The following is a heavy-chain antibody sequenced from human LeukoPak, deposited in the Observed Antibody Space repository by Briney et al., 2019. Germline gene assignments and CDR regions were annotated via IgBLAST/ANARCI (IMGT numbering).Heavy chain of an antibody. CDR2: IYYSGST. CDR3: ARETVGATRAFDI. CDR1: GGSISSSSYY. V-gene: IGHV4-39*07. Sequence: PSETLSLTCTVSGGSISSSSYYGRWIRQPPGKGLEWIGSIYYSGSTYYNPSLKSRVTISVDTSKNRFSLKLSSVTAADTAVYYCARETVGATRAFDIWGQGTMVTVSS. D-gene: IGHD1-26*01. J-gene: IGHJ3*02.